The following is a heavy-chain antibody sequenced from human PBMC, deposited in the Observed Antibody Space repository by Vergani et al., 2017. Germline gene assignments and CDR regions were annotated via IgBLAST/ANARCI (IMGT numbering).Heavy chain of an antibody. Sequence: EVQLVQSGAEVKKPGESLRISCKGSGYSFTSYWISWVRQMPGKGLEWMGRIDPSDSYTNYSPSFQGHVTISADKSISTAYLQWSSLKASDTAMYYCARVGWSYYDSSGYYYAPGGWFDPWGQGTLATVSS. J-gene: IGHJ5*02. V-gene: IGHV5-10-1*03. CDR2: IDPSDSYT. CDR3: ARVGWSYYDSSGYYYAPGGWFDP. CDR1: GYSFTSYW. D-gene: IGHD3-22*01.